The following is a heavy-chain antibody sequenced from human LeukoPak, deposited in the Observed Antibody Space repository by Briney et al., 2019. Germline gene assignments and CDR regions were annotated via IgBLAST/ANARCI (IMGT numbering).Heavy chain of an antibody. CDR3: VTIPPFDY. J-gene: IGHJ4*02. Sequence: GGSLRLSCAASGFTFGSYSMNWVRQAPGKGLEWVSSISSSSSYIYYADSVKGRFTISRDNAKNSLYLQMNSLRAEDTAVYYCVTIPPFDYWGQGTLVTISS. CDR2: ISSSSSYI. D-gene: IGHD3-3*01. V-gene: IGHV3-21*01. CDR1: GFTFGSYS.